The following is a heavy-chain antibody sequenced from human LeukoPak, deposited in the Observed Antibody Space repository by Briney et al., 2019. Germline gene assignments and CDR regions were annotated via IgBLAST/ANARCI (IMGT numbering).Heavy chain of an antibody. J-gene: IGHJ4*02. D-gene: IGHD3-10*01. CDR3: ARHGFGGSDY. Sequence: SETLSLTCTVSGGSISSYYWSWIRQPPGKGLEWIGYIYYSGSTNYNPSLKSRVTISVDTSKNQFSLKLSSVTAADTALYYCARHGFGGSDYWGQGTLVTVSS. CDR1: GGSISSYY. V-gene: IGHV4-59*08. CDR2: IYYSGST.